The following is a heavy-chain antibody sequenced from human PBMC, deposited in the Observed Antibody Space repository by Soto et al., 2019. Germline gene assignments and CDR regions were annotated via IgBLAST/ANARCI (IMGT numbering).Heavy chain of an antibody. CDR3: ARHGSIGARQNWFDP. V-gene: IGHV5-51*01. Sequence: PGESMKISCKGSGYIFTNYWIGWVRQMPGKGLEWMGIIWPGDSDTRYSPSFEGQVTISVDKSIGTAYLQWSSLKASDTAMYYCARHGSIGARQNWFDPWGQGTLVTVSS. J-gene: IGHJ5*02. D-gene: IGHD6-6*01. CDR2: IWPGDSDT. CDR1: GYIFTNYW.